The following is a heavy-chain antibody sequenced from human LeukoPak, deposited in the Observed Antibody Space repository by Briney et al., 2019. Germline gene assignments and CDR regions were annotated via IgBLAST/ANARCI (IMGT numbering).Heavy chain of an antibody. CDR2: IYTSGST. CDR1: GGSFSGYY. CDR3: ARGGNRLLWFGELSDFDY. V-gene: IGHV4-59*10. Sequence: SETLSLTCAVYGGSFSGYYWSWIRQPAGKGLEWIGRIYTSGSTNYNPSLKSRVTMSVDTSKNQFSLKLSSVTAADTAVYYCARGGNRLLWFGELSDFDYWGQGTLVTVSS. J-gene: IGHJ4*02. D-gene: IGHD3-10*01.